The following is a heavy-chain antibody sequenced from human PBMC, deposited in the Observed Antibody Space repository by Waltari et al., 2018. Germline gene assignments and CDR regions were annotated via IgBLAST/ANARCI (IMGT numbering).Heavy chain of an antibody. J-gene: IGHJ6*02. Sequence: QVQLQQWGAGLLKPSETLSLTCAVYGGSFSGYYWSWIRQPPGKGLEWIGEINHSGSTHYNPSLKARVTISVATSNNQFSLKLSSVTAADTAVYYCAREYCSSTSCSLLYYGMDVWGQGTTVTVSS. V-gene: IGHV4-34*01. CDR1: GGSFSGYY. CDR3: AREYCSSTSCSLLYYGMDV. CDR2: INHSGST. D-gene: IGHD2-2*01.